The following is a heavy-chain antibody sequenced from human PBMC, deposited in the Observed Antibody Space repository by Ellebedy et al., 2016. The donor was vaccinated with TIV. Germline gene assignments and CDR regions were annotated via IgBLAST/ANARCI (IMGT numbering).Heavy chain of an antibody. J-gene: IGHJ4*02. CDR2: INSDGSST. CDR3: ARGGGCGSGDCWAFDY. V-gene: IGHV3-74*01. Sequence: PGESLKISCAASGFTFSSHWMHWVRQAPGKGLVWVSRINSDGSSTSYADSVKGRFTISRDNAKNTLYLQMNSLRAEDTAVYYCARGGGCGSGDCWAFDYWGQGTLVTVSS. D-gene: IGHD2-21*02. CDR1: GFTFSSHW.